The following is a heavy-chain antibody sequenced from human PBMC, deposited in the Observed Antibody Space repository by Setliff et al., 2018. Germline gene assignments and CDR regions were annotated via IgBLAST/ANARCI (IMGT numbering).Heavy chain of an antibody. D-gene: IGHD2-15*01. J-gene: IGHJ3*02. CDR2: ISPYNGDT. CDR3: ARVGYCSGGSCYGAFDI. V-gene: IGHV1-18*01. CDR1: GYIFNTFG. Sequence: ASVKVSCKASGYIFNTFGINWMRRAPGQGLEWIGWISPYNGDTKYAQNLQGRVTLTTDTSTSTAYVEVRSLRSDDTAVYYCARVGYCSGGSCYGAFDIWGQGTMVTVSS.